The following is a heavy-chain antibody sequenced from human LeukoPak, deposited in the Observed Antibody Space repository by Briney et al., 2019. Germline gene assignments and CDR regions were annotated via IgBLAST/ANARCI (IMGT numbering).Heavy chain of an antibody. V-gene: IGHV4-39*07. CDR1: GGSISSSSYY. CDR3: ARRKYSSSTQAFDI. J-gene: IGHJ3*02. D-gene: IGHD6-6*01. Sequence: SETLSLTCTVSGGSISSSSYYWGWIRQPPGKGLEWIGSIYYSGSTYYNPSLKSRVTISVDTSKNQFSLKLSSVTAADTAVYYCARRKYSSSTQAFDIWGQGTMVTVSS. CDR2: IYYSGST.